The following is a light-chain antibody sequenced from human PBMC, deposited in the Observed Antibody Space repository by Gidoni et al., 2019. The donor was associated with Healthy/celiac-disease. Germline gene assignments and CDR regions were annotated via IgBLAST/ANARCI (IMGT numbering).Light chain of an antibody. CDR2: GAS. J-gene: IGKJ5*01. Sequence: EIVMTQSPATLSLSPGERVTLSCRASQNINSDLAWYQQKPGQAPRLLIYGASTRATGIPARYSGSGSGTDVTLTIGSLQSEDFAVYYCQQYSSWPPITFGQGTRLEIK. V-gene: IGKV3-15*01. CDR1: QNINSD. CDR3: QQYSSWPPIT.